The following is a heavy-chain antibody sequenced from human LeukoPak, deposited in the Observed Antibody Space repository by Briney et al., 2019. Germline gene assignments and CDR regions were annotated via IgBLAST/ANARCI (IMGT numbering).Heavy chain of an antibody. D-gene: IGHD3-16*01. Sequence: PGGSLRLSCAASGFTFSNAWMSWVRRAPGKGLEWVGRIKSKTDGGTTDYAAPVKGRFTISRDDSKNTLYLQMNSPKTEDTAVYYCTTDTSVMITFGGVYWGQGTLVTVSS. J-gene: IGHJ4*02. V-gene: IGHV3-15*01. CDR3: TTDTSVMITFGGVY. CDR2: IKSKTDGGTT. CDR1: GFTFSNAW.